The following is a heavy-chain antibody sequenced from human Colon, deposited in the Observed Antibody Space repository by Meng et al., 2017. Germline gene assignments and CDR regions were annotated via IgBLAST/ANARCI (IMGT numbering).Heavy chain of an antibody. V-gene: IGHV4-4*02. Sequence: QVQLQESGPGLVKPSGTLSLTCAVSGGSISSSNWWSWVRQPPGKGLEWIGYIYYSGSTNYNPSLKSRVTISVDTSKNQFSLKLSSVTAADTAVYYCARGASDYDFDYWGQGTLVTVSS. CDR3: ARGASDYDFDY. CDR1: GGSISSSNW. D-gene: IGHD3-22*01. J-gene: IGHJ4*02. CDR2: IYYSGST.